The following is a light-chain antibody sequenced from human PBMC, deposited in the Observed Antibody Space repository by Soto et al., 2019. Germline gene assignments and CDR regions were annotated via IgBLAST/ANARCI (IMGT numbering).Light chain of an antibody. CDR3: KQYNSFIWT. V-gene: IGKV1-5*03. J-gene: IGKJ1*01. CDR2: KAS. Sequence: IQLTQSPSLLSASIGDRVTITCRASQSISSCLAWYQQKGGKAPKLLISKASNLDSGVPSRFSGSGSGTEFNLTISSLQPEDFATYYCKQYNSFIWTFGQGTKVDIK. CDR1: QSISSC.